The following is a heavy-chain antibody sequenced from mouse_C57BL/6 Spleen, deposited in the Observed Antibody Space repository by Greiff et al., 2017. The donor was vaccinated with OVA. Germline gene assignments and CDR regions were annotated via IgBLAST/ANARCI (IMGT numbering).Heavy chain of an antibody. J-gene: IGHJ2*01. CDR2: IDPEDGET. Sequence: VQLQQSGAELVKPGASVKLSCTASGFNIKDYYMHWVKQRTEQGLEWIGRIDPEDGETKYAPKFQGKATITADTSSNTASLQLSSLTSEDTAVYYCALTTVVAEDYFDYWGQGTTLTVSS. CDR1: GFNIKDYY. CDR3: ALTTVVAEDYFDY. D-gene: IGHD1-1*01. V-gene: IGHV14-2*01.